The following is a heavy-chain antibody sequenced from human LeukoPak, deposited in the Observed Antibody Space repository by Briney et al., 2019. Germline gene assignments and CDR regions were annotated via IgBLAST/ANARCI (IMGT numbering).Heavy chain of an antibody. V-gene: IGHV4-39*01. Sequence: SETLSLTCSVSGVYFSSSGCYWGWVRQPPGKGLEWIGSIFYAGNTYYNPSLTSRVTISADTSKNQFSLKLSSVTAADTAVYYCATRGYDSSGYLFDYWGQGTLVTVSS. CDR3: ATRGYDSSGYLFDY. J-gene: IGHJ4*02. D-gene: IGHD3-22*01. CDR1: GVYFSSSGCY. CDR2: IFYAGNT.